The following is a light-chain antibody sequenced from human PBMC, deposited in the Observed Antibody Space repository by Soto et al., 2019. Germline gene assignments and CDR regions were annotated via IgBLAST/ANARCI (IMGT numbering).Light chain of an antibody. CDR3: QQYGSSPWT. Sequence: EIVLTQSPGTLSLSPGERATLSCRASQSVSSNFLAWYQQKPGQAPRLLMYGASTRATGIPDRFSGSGSGTDFTVTISRLEPEDSAVYYCQQYGSSPWTFGHGTKVEIK. J-gene: IGKJ1*01. CDR1: QSVSSNF. CDR2: GAS. V-gene: IGKV3-20*01.